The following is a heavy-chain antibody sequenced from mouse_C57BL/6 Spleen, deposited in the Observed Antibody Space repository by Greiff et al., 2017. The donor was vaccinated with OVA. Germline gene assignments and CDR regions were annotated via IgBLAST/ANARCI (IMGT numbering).Heavy chain of an antibody. CDR1: GYAFSSYW. V-gene: IGHV1-80*01. J-gene: IGHJ3*01. Sequence: QVQLQQSGAELVKPGASVKISCKASGYAFSSYWMNWVKQRPGKGLEWIGQIYPGDGDTNYNGKFKGKATLTADKSSSTADMQLSSLTSEDSAVYVCSREDSSGPWFAYWGQGTLVTVSA. CDR3: SREDSSGPWFAY. D-gene: IGHD3-2*02. CDR2: IYPGDGDT.